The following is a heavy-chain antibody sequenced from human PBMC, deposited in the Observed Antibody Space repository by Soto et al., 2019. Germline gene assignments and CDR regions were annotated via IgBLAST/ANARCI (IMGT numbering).Heavy chain of an antibody. D-gene: IGHD6-13*01. J-gene: IGHJ4*02. CDR2: IYYSGST. Sequence: QVQLQESGPGLVKPSQTLSLTCTVSGGSISSGGYYWSWIRQHPGKGLEWIGYIYYSGSTYYNPSLKSRVTISVDTSKNQVPLNLSSVTAADTAVYYCASTAAAGYPRLTVDYWGQGTLVTVSS. V-gene: IGHV4-31*03. CDR1: GGSISSGGYY. CDR3: ASTAAAGYPRLTVDY.